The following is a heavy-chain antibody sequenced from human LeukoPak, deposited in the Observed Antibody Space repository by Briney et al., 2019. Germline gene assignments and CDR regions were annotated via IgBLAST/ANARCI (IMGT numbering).Heavy chain of an antibody. CDR2: IRFDGSHK. CDR1: GFTFSSYG. Sequence: GGSLRLSCAASGFTFSSYGMHWVRQAPGKGLEWVAFIRFDGSHKYYADSVKGRFTISRDNAKNSLYLQMNSLRAEDTAVYYCAELGITMIGGVWGKGTTVTVSS. D-gene: IGHD3-10*02. V-gene: IGHV3-30*02. CDR3: AELGITMIGGV. J-gene: IGHJ6*04.